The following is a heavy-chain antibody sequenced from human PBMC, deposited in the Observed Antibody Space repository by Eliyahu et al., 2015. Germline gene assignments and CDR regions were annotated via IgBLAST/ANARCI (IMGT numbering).Heavy chain of an antibody. CDR2: ISYSGST. V-gene: IGHV4-39*01. Sequence: HLQLQESGPGLVKPSETLSLTCTVSGGSIGNSGFSWGWIRQPPGKGLEWIGSISYSGSTYYSPPLTSRVTISVDTSKNQFSLKLSSVTAADTAVYYCARRGDSTWYFDYWGQGTLVTVSS. CDR1: GGSIGNSGFS. J-gene: IGHJ4*02. CDR3: ARRGDSTWYFDY. D-gene: IGHD6-13*01.